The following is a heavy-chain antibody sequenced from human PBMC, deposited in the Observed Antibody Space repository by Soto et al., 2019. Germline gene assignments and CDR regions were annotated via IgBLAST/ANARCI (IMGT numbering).Heavy chain of an antibody. Sequence: QLQLRESGSGLVKPSQTLSLTCTVSGASISSGGNSWNWIRRPPGKALEWIGYIYHSGSTYYNPSLKSRVSISASRSKNQISLRLRSVTAADTAVYYCARGGYSGYDFNFDHWGQGTLVTVSS. CDR3: ARGGYSGYDFNFDH. V-gene: IGHV4-30-2*01. J-gene: IGHJ4*02. CDR2: IYHSGST. CDR1: GASISSGGNS. D-gene: IGHD5-12*01.